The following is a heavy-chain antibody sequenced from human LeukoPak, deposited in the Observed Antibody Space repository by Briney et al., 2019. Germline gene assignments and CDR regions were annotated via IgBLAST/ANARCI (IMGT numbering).Heavy chain of an antibody. CDR1: GGTLSSYT. D-gene: IGHD2-2*01. J-gene: IGHJ5*02. CDR2: IIPILGIA. V-gene: IGHV1-69*04. Sequence: GASVKVSCKASGGTLSSYTISWVRQAPGQGLEWMGRIIPILGIANYAQKFQGRVTITADKSTSTAYMELSSLRSEDTAVYYCAREGVVPAADGGWFDPWGQGTLVTVSS. CDR3: AREGVVPAADGGWFDP.